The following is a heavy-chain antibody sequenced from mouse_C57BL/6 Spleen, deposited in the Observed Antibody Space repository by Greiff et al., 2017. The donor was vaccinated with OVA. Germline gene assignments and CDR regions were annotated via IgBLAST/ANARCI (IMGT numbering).Heavy chain of an antibody. D-gene: IGHD1-1*01. V-gene: IGHV1-53*01. J-gene: IGHJ4*01. CDR2: INPSNGGT. Sequence: QVQLQQPGNDLVKPGASVKLSCKASGYTFTSYWMHWVKQRPGQGLEWIGNINPSNGGTNYNEKFKSKATLTVDKSSSTAYMQLSSLTSEDSAVYYCAKDYGSSYLYYYAMDYWGQGTSVTVSS. CDR1: GYTFTSYW. CDR3: AKDYGSSYLYYYAMDY.